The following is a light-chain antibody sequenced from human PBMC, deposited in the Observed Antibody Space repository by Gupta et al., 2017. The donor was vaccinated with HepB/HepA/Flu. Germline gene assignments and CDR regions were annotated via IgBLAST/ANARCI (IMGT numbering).Light chain of an antibody. CDR3: QSADSSGTVV. Sequence: SYELTQPPSVSVSPGQTARITCSGDALPKQYAYWYQQKPGQAPVLVIYKDSERPSGIPERFSGSSSGTTVTLTISGVQAEDGADYYCQSADSSGTVVFGGGTKLTVL. CDR2: KDS. J-gene: IGLJ2*01. CDR1: ALPKQY. V-gene: IGLV3-25*03.